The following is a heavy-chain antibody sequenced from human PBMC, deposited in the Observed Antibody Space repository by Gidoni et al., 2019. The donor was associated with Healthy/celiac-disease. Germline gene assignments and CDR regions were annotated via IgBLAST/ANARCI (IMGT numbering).Heavy chain of an antibody. CDR1: GFTFSSYA. V-gene: IGHV3-23*01. CDR3: ANVGYCSSTSCYERFDYYSGMDV. Sequence: EVQLLESGGGLVQPGGSLRLSCAASGFTFSSYAMSLVRQAPGKGLVWVSAISGSGGSTYYADSVKGRFTISRDNSKNTLYLQMNSLRAEDTAVYYCANVGYCSSTSCYERFDYYSGMDVWGHGTTVTVSS. J-gene: IGHJ6*02. D-gene: IGHD2-2*01. CDR2: ISGSGGST.